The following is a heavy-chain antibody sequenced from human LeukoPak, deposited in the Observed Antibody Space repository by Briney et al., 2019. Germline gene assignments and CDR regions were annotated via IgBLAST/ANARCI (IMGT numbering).Heavy chain of an antibody. V-gene: IGHV3-21*01. D-gene: IGHD3-22*01. CDR3: ARGDSSGYYVFDY. CDR2: ISSSSSYI. J-gene: IGHJ4*02. CDR1: GFTFSSYS. Sequence: KSGGSLRLSCAASGFTFSSYSMTWVRQAPGKGLEWVSSISSSSSYIYYADSVKGRFTISRDNAKNSLYLQMNSLRAEDTAVYYCARGDSSGYYVFDYWGQGTLVTVSS.